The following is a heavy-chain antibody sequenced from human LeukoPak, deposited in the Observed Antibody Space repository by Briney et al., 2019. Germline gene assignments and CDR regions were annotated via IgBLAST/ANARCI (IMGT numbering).Heavy chain of an antibody. CDR3: ARDRGEYYFDS. CDR2: IWYDGSNK. D-gene: IGHD3-10*01. CDR1: GFTFSSYG. J-gene: IGHJ4*02. V-gene: IGHV3-33*01. Sequence: GGSLRLSCAASGFTFSSYGMHWVRQAPGKGLEWVAVIWYDGSNKYYAGSVKGRFTISRDNSKNTLYLQLNSLRAEDTAVYYCARDRGEYYFDSWGQGTLVTVSS.